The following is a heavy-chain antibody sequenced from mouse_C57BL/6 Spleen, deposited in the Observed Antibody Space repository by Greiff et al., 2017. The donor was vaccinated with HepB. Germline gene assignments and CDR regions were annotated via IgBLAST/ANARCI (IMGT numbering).Heavy chain of an antibody. Sequence: QVQLQQSGAELARPGASVKMSCKASGYTFTSYTMHWVKQRPGQGLEWIGYINPSSGYTKYNQKFKDKATLTADKSSSTAYMQLSSLTSEDSAVYYCARVRVGNYGLDYWGQGTSVTVSS. CDR2: INPSSGYT. D-gene: IGHD2-1*01. V-gene: IGHV1-4*01. J-gene: IGHJ4*01. CDR1: GYTFTSYT. CDR3: ARVRVGNYGLDY.